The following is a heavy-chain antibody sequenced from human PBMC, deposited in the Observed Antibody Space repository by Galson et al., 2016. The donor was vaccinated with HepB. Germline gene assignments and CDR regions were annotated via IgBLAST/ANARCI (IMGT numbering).Heavy chain of an antibody. CDR2: ITPASDAT. J-gene: IGHJ4*02. V-gene: IGHV3-23*01. CDR1: GFTFHSYT. CDR3: AKAKLVVGSAYEY. Sequence: SLRLSCAASGFTFHSYTMGWVRQAPGKGLQWVSDITPASDATYYAEPVTGRFTISRDNSRNTLYLQMNSLRVEDTAVYYCAKAKLVVGSAYEYWGQGTLVTVSS. D-gene: IGHD2-21*01.